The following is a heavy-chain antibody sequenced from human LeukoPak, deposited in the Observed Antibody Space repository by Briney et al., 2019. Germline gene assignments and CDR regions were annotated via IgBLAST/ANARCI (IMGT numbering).Heavy chain of an antibody. D-gene: IGHD1-7*01. V-gene: IGHV4-59*01. Sequence: SETLSLTCTVSGGSISSYYWRWIRQPPGKGLEWIGYIYYSGSTNYNPSLKSRVTISVDTSKNQFSLKLSSVTAADTAVYYCARVELGITGTKRGYYFDYWGQGTLVTVSS. CDR3: ARVELGITGTKRGYYFDY. CDR1: GGSISSYY. CDR2: IYYSGST. J-gene: IGHJ4*02.